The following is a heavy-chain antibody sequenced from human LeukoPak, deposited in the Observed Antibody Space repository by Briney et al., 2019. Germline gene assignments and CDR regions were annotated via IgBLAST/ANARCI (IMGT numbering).Heavy chain of an antibody. CDR1: GFTFSSYW. D-gene: IGHD3-10*01. J-gene: IGHJ4*02. V-gene: IGHV3-7*01. Sequence: PGGSLRLSCAASGFTFSSYWMSWVRQAPGKGLEWVANIKQDGSEKYYVDSVKGRFTISRDNAKNSLYLQMNSLRAEDTAVYYCARDSDFDYGSGSFDYWGQGTLVTVSS. CDR3: ARDSDFDYGSGSFDY. CDR2: IKQDGSEK.